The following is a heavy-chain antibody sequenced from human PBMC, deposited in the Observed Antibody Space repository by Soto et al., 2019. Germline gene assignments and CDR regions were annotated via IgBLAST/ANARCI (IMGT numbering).Heavy chain of an antibody. Sequence: ASVKVSCKASGYTFTGYYMHWVRQAPGQGLEWVGWINPNSGDTKFIQKFQGRVTLTRDTSISTAYMELRRLESDDTAVYYCARERIIATGIGDYYHYGMDVWGQGTTVTVSS. CDR1: GYTFTGYY. J-gene: IGHJ6*02. D-gene: IGHD6-13*01. CDR2: INPNSGDT. V-gene: IGHV1-2*02. CDR3: ARERIIATGIGDYYHYGMDV.